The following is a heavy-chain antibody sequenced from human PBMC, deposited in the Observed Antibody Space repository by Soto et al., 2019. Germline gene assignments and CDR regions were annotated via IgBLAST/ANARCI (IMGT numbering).Heavy chain of an antibody. Sequence: EVQLLESGGGLVQPGGSLRLSCAASGFTFSSYAVSWVRLAPGKGLEWVSAISGSGGSTYYADSVRGRFTISRGNSKNTLYLQMNSLRAEDTAVYYCAKDDAYSNYVSATVFFFDYWGQGTLVTVSS. CDR2: ISGSGGST. V-gene: IGHV3-23*01. CDR1: GFTFSSYA. CDR3: AKDDAYSNYVSATVFFFDY. J-gene: IGHJ4*02. D-gene: IGHD4-4*01.